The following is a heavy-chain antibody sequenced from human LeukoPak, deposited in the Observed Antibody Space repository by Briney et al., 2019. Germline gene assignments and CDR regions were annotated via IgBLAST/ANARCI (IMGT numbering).Heavy chain of an antibody. D-gene: IGHD2-2*01. V-gene: IGHV1-18*01. CDR2: ISAYNGNT. CDR3: ARACSSTSCYRWFDP. Sequence: ASVKVSCKASGDTLNNDDISWVRQAPGRGLEWMGWISAYNGNTNYAQKLQGRVTMTTDTSTSTAYMELRSLRSDDTAVYYCARACSSTSCYRWFDPWGQGTLVTVSS. J-gene: IGHJ5*02. CDR1: GDTLNNDD.